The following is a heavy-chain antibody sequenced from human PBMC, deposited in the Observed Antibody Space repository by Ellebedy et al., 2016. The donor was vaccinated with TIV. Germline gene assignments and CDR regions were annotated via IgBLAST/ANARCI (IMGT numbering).Heavy chain of an antibody. CDR2: IYYSGST. CDR1: GGSISSYY. V-gene: IGHV4-59*01. D-gene: IGHD3-10*01. J-gene: IGHJ6*02. Sequence: MPSETLSLTCTVSGGSISSYYWSWIRQPPGKGLEWIGYIYYSGSTNYNPSLKSRVTLSVDTSKNQFSLKLSSVTAADTAVYYCASSLTMLRGGMDVWGQGTTVTVSS. CDR3: ASSLTMLRGGMDV.